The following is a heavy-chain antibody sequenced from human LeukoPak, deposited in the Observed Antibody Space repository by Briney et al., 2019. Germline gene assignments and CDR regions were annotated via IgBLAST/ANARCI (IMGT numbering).Heavy chain of an antibody. Sequence: GGSLRLSCAASGFTFSSYAMSWVRQAPGKGLEWVAVISFDGSNKYYADSVKGRFTISRDNSKNTLYLQMNSLRAEDTAVYYCAKDQSGGSCLDVWGQGTTVTVSS. CDR2: ISFDGSNK. J-gene: IGHJ6*02. CDR1: GFTFSSYA. CDR3: AKDQSGGSCLDV. D-gene: IGHD2-15*01. V-gene: IGHV3-30*18.